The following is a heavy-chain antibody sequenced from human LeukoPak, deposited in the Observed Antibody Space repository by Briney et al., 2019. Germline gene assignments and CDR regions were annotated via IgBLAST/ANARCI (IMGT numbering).Heavy chain of an antibody. CDR3: ARDLISEYSRSHSHFDP. D-gene: IGHD5-12*01. CDR2: IYYRGST. J-gene: IGHJ5*02. CDR1: GGSISGHY. V-gene: IGHV4-59*11. Sequence: KTSETLSLTCTVSGGSISGHYWSWIRQPPGKGLERIGYIYYRGSTSYNPSLKSRVTISVDTSKNQFSLDLSSVTAADTAVYYCARDLISEYSRSHSHFDPWGQGTLVTVSS.